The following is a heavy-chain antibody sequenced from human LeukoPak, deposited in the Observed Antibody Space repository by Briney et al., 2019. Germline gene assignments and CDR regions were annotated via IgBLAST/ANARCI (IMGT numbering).Heavy chain of an antibody. CDR3: IAHSSGWN. CDR1: GFTFSSYS. J-gene: IGHJ4*02. Sequence: GGSLRLSCAASGFTFSSYSMNWVRQAPGKGLEWVSRISIDGSTTNYADSVKGRFTISRDNAKNTLYLQMNSLRAEDTAMYYCIAHSSGWNWGQGTLVTVSS. CDR2: ISIDGSTT. D-gene: IGHD6-19*01. V-gene: IGHV3-74*01.